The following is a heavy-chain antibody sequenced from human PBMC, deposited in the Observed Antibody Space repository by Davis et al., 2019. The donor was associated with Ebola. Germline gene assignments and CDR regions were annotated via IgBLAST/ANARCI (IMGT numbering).Heavy chain of an antibody. Sequence: PGGSLRLSCAASGFTFSSYAMSWVRQAPGKGLEWVSAISGSGGSTYYADSVKGRFTISRDNSKNTLYLQMNSLRAEDTAVYYCAKDTEWELRGGGGDYWGQGTLVTVSS. J-gene: IGHJ4*02. CDR3: AKDTEWELRGGGGDY. CDR2: ISGSGGST. V-gene: IGHV3-23*01. D-gene: IGHD1-26*01. CDR1: GFTFSSYA.